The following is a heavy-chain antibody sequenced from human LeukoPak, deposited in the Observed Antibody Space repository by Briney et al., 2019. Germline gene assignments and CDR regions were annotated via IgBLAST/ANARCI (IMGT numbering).Heavy chain of an antibody. CDR1: GFTFSSYG. V-gene: IGHV3-33*06. D-gene: IGHD6-19*01. J-gene: IGHJ4*02. CDR3: AKDQGGQQWLVDSDY. Sequence: GESLRLSCAASGFTFSSYGMHWVRQAPGKGLEWVAVIWYDGSNKYYADSVKGRFTISRDNSKNTLYLQMNSLRAEDTAVYYCAKDQGGQQWLVDSDYWGQGTLVTVSS. CDR2: IWYDGSNK.